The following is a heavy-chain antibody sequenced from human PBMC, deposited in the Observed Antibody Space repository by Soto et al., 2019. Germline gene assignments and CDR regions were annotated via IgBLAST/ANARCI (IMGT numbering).Heavy chain of an antibody. CDR1: GDSVSSNSAA. CDR3: AKGAGSWVNDAFDI. D-gene: IGHD1-26*01. Sequence: SQTLSLTCVISGDSVSSNSAAWNWIRQSPSRGLEWLGRTYYRSKWYNDYAVSVKSRITINPDTSKNQFSLQLNSVTPEDTAVYYCAKGAGSWVNDAFDIWGQGTMVTVSS. CDR2: TYYRSKWYN. J-gene: IGHJ3*02. V-gene: IGHV6-1*01.